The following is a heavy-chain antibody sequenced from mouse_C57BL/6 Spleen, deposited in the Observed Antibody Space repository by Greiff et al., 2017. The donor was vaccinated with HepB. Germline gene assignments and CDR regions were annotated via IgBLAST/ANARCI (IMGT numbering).Heavy chain of an antibody. V-gene: IGHV1-15*01. D-gene: IGHD2-3*01. J-gene: IGHJ3*01. Sequence: ESGAELVRPGASVTLSCKASGYTFTDYEVHWVKQTPVHGLEWIGAIDPETGGTAYNQKFKGKAILTADKSSSTAYMELRSLTSEDSAVYYCTRGGGYYPRFAYWGQGTLVTVSA. CDR2: IDPETGGT. CDR3: TRGGGYYPRFAY. CDR1: GYTFTDYE.